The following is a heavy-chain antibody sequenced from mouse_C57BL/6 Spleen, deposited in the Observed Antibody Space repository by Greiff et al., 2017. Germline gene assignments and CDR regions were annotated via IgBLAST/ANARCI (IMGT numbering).Heavy chain of an antibody. D-gene: IGHD1-1*01. CDR1: GYTFTSYW. V-gene: IGHV1-69*01. CDR2: IDPSDSYT. CDR3: AKAGSYYYGSSYRGYFDY. J-gene: IGHJ2*01. Sequence: QVQLQQPGAELVMPGASVKLSCKASGYTFTSYWMHWVKQRPGQGLEWIGEIDPSDSYTNYNQKFKGKSTLTVDKSSSTAYMQLSSLTSEDSAVYYWAKAGSYYYGSSYRGYFDYWGQGTTLTVSS.